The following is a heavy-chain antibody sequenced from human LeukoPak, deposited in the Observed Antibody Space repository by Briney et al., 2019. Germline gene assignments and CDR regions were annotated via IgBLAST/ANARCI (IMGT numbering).Heavy chain of an antibody. Sequence: ASAKVSCKASGYTFTRYYMHWERQAPGQGLEWMGIINPTGGSADYAQKFQGRVTMTGDTSTSTVYMELSSLRSEDTAVYYCARHSGMDVWGKGTTVTVSS. CDR1: GYTFTRYY. V-gene: IGHV1-46*01. CDR3: ARHSGMDV. CDR2: INPTGGSA. J-gene: IGHJ6*04.